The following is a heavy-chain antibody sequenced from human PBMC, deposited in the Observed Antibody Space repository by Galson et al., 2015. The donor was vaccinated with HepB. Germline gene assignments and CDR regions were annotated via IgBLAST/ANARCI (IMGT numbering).Heavy chain of an antibody. D-gene: IGHD1-1*01. CDR3: ARDRAQLLYLNWFDL. J-gene: IGHJ2*01. CDR1: GGSISSISYF. Sequence: SETLSLTCTLSGGSISSISYFWGWIRQPPGKGLEWIGSVYYGGNTYYNPSLKSRVTISVDTSKNQFSLKLSSVTAADTAVYYCARDRAQLLYLNWFDLWGRGTLVTVSS. CDR2: VYYGGNT. V-gene: IGHV4-39*07.